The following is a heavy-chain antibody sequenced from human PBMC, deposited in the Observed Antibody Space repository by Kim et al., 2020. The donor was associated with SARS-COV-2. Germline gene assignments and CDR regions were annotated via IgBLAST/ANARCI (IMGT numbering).Heavy chain of an antibody. CDR1: GFTFSSYW. CDR2: IKQDGSEK. Sequence: GGSLRLSCAASGFTFSSYWMSWVRQAPGKGLEWVANIKQDGSEKYYVDSVKGRFTISRDNAKNSLYLQMNSLRADDTAVYYCARESVVVVPAAMGGYYYYYGMDVWGQGTTVTVAS. V-gene: IGHV3-7*03. CDR3: ARESVVVVPAAMGGYYYYYGMDV. J-gene: IGHJ6*02. D-gene: IGHD2-2*01.